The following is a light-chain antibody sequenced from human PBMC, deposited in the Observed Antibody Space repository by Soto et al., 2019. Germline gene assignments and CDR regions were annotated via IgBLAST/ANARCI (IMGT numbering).Light chain of an antibody. V-gene: IGLV1-44*01. CDR3: AAWDGSLNGWV. Sequence: QSVLTQAPSASGTPGQRVTISCSGSSSHLGSNTVSWYQQVPGTAPKLLIYSNDQRPSGVPDRFSGSKSGTSASLAIGGLQSEDEADYYCAAWDGSLNGWVFGGGTKVTVL. J-gene: IGLJ2*01. CDR1: SSHLGSNT. CDR2: SND.